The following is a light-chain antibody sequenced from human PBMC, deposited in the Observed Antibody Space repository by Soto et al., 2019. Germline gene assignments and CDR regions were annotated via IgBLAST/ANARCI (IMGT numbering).Light chain of an antibody. CDR1: QSVTSNY. Sequence: EIVLTQSPGTLSLSPGERATLSCRASQSVTSNYLAWYQHKPGQAPRCLIYGAASMSTGIPDRFSGSGSGTDFTLTISRLEPEDFAVYYCQQYGTSLTVGQGTKLEIK. J-gene: IGKJ2*01. V-gene: IGKV3-20*01. CDR2: GAA. CDR3: QQYGTSLT.